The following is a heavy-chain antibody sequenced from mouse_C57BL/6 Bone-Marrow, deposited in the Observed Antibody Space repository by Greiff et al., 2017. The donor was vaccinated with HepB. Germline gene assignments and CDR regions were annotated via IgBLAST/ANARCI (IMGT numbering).Heavy chain of an antibody. D-gene: IGHD1-1*01. CDR1: GYSFTGYF. Sequence: VQLQQSGPELVKPGDSVKISCKASGYSFTGYFMNWVMQSHGKSLEWIGRINPYNGDTFYNQKFKGKATLTVDKSSSTAHMELRSLTSEDSAVYYCATTVVANPYYFDYWGQGTTLTVSS. CDR2: INPYNGDT. J-gene: IGHJ2*01. CDR3: ATTVVANPYYFDY. V-gene: IGHV1-20*01.